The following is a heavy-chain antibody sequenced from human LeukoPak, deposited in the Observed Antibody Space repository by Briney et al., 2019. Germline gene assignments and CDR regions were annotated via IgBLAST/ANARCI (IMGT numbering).Heavy chain of an antibody. D-gene: IGHD5-24*01. V-gene: IGHV3-7*04. CDR2: IKQDGSKK. CDR1: GFPFSSYW. J-gene: IGHJ4*02. Sequence: GGSLRLSCVASGFPFSSYWMTWVRQALGRGLEWVANIKQDGSKKSYVDSVKGRFTISRDNAKNSLYLQMNSLRAEDTAIYYCPRVGYIDEGIDYWGQGTLVTVSS. CDR3: PRVGYIDEGIDY.